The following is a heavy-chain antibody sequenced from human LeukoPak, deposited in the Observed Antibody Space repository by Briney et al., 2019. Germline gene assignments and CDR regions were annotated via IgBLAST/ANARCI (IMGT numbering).Heavy chain of an antibody. Sequence: GGSLRLSCAASGFTFDGYAMHWVRQAPGKGLEWVSLISASGRSTNYADSVEGRFTISRDNFRNTLYLQMHSLRAEDTAVYYCAKGWDLQGLMDYWGQGTLVTVSS. CDR2: ISASGRST. J-gene: IGHJ4*02. D-gene: IGHD1-26*01. CDR3: AKGWDLQGLMDY. CDR1: GFTFDGYA. V-gene: IGHV3-23*01.